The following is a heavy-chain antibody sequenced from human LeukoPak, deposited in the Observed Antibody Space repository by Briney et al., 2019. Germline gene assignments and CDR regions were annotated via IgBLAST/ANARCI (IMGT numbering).Heavy chain of an antibody. D-gene: IGHD3-16*01. CDR3: ARALIPVPNWFDP. V-gene: IGHV1-8*01. J-gene: IGHJ5*02. CDR1: GYTFTNYD. Sequence: GASVKVSCKASGYTFTNYDINWVRQAAGQGLEWMGWMNPNSGNTGYAQKFQGRVTMTRNTSISTAYMELSRLRSDDTAVYYCARALIPVPNWFDPWGQGTLVTVSS. CDR2: MNPNSGNT.